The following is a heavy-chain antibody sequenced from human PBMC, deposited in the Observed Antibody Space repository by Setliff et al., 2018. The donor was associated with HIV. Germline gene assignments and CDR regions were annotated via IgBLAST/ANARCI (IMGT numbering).Heavy chain of an antibody. CDR3: TIPASSLAPN. CDR1: GGSFSSSHYY. CDR2: IHYSGDT. V-gene: IGHV4-39*01. Sequence: PSETLSLTCTVSGGSFSSSHYYWGWIRQPPGKGLEWIGNIHYSGDTYYNPSLQSRVIISVDTSNNQISLKLTSVTAADTAVYYCTIPASSLAPNWGRGTQVTVSS. J-gene: IGHJ4*02.